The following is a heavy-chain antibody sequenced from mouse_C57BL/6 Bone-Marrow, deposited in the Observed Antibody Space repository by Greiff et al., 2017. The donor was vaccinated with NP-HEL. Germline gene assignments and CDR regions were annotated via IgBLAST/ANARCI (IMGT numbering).Heavy chain of an antibody. Sequence: VQLKQPGAELVRPGSSVKLSCKASGYTFTSYWMHWVKQRPIQGLEWIGNIDPSDSETHYNQKFKDKATLTVDKSSSTAYMQLSSLTSEDSAVYYCAIYYGSSYDAMDYWGQGTSVTVSS. V-gene: IGHV1-52*01. CDR3: AIYYGSSYDAMDY. CDR1: GYTFTSYW. D-gene: IGHD1-1*01. J-gene: IGHJ4*01. CDR2: IDPSDSET.